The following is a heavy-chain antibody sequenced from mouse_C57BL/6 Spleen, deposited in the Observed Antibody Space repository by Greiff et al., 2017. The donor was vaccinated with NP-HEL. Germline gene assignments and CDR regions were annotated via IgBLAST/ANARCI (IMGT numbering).Heavy chain of an antibody. D-gene: IGHD1-1*01. J-gene: IGHJ4*01. CDR2: ISDGGSYT. CDR1: GFTFSSYA. V-gene: IGHV5-4*01. CDR3: ARALITTVVGAMDY. Sequence: EVQGVESGGGLVKPGGSLKLSCAASGFTFSSYAMSWVRQTPEKRLEWVATISDGGSYTYYPDNVKGRFTISRDNAKNNLYLQMSHLKSEDTAMYYCARALITTVVGAMDYWGQGTSVTVSS.